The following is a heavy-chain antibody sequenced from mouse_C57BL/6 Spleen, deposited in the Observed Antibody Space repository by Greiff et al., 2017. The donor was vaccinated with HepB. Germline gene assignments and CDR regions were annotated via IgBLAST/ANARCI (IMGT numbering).Heavy chain of an antibody. CDR3: AEGGTTARGYAMDY. D-gene: IGHD2-14*01. V-gene: IGHV1-72*01. J-gene: IGHJ4*01. CDR2: IDPNSGGT. CDR1: GYTFTSYW. Sequence: QVQLQQPGAELVKPGASVKLSCKASGYTFTSYWMHWVKQRPGRGLEWIGRIDPNSGGTKYNEKFKSKATLTVDKPSSTAYMQLSSLTSEDSAVYYGAEGGTTARGYAMDYWSQGTSVTVAS.